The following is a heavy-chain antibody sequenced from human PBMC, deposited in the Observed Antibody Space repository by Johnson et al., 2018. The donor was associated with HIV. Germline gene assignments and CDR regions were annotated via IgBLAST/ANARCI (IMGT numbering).Heavy chain of an antibody. CDR2: ISWNSGSI. V-gene: IGHV3-9*01. CDR1: GFTFDDYA. Sequence: VQVVESGGGLVQPGRSLRLSCVASGFTFDDYAMHWVQQAPGKGLEWVSGISWNSGSIGYADSVKGRFTISRDNAKNSLYVQMNSLRVEDTALYYCAKGYGSGSYYNGNAFDIWGQGTLVTVSS. D-gene: IGHD3-10*01. J-gene: IGHJ3*02. CDR3: AKGYGSGSYYNGNAFDI.